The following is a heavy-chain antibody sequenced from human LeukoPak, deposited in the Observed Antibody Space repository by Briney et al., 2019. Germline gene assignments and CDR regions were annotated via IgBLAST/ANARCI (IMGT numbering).Heavy chain of an antibody. D-gene: IGHD3-10*01. CDR1: GYTFTSYG. Sequence: GASVKVSCKASGYTFTSYGISWVRQAPGQGLEWMGWISAYNGNTNYAQKLQGRVTMTTDTSTSTAYMELRSLRSDDTAVYYCARSGTLLWFGESYYGMDVWGQGTTVTVCS. CDR3: ARSGTLLWFGESYYGMDV. J-gene: IGHJ6*02. V-gene: IGHV1-18*01. CDR2: ISAYNGNT.